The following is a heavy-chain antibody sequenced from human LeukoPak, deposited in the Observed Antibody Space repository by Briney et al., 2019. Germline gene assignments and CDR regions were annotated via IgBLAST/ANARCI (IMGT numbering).Heavy chain of an antibody. CDR3: ARQPSSWFTSFDS. Sequence: PSETLSLTCTVSGGSLSSYFWSWIRQPPGKGLEWIAYIYYSGSTNYNPPLKSRVTISVDTSKNQFSLKLSSVTAADTAVYYCARQPSSWFTSFDSWGRGTLVTVSS. J-gene: IGHJ4*02. D-gene: IGHD6-13*01. CDR1: GGSLSSYF. V-gene: IGHV4-59*01. CDR2: IYYSGST.